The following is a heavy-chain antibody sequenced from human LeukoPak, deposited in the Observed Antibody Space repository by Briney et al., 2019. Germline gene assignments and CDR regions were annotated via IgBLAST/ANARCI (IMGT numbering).Heavy chain of an antibody. CDR1: GGSISSYY. J-gene: IGHJ6*03. CDR2: IYTSGST. V-gene: IGHV4-4*07. D-gene: IGHD3-22*01. Sequence: SETLSLTCTVSGGSISSYYWSWIRQPAGKGLEWIGRIYTSGSTNYNPSLKSRVTMSVDTSKNQFSLKLSSVTAADTAVYYCARDSDYYDSSGYYRGMDVWGKGTTVTVSS. CDR3: ARDSDYYDSSGYYRGMDV.